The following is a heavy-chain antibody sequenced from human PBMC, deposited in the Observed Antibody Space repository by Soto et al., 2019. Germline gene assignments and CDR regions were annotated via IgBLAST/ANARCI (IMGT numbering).Heavy chain of an antibody. J-gene: IGHJ5*02. CDR2: ISGSGGST. CDR1: GLTFSGHA. V-gene: IGHV3-23*01. D-gene: IGHD3-22*01. CDR3: AKPTTYHSSGYSCFDP. Sequence: PGGFLRLCCAASGLTFSGHAIRWVSKAPGKGLEWVSAISGSGGSTYYADSVKGRFTISRDNSKNTLYLQMNSLRAEDTAVYYCAKPTTYHSSGYSCFDPWGQGTLVTVSS.